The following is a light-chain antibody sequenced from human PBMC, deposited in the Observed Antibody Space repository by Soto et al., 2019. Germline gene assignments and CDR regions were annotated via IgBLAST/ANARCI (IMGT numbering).Light chain of an antibody. CDR1: QSVGTW. Sequence: DIQMTQSPATLSASVGGRVTITCRASQSVGTWVAWYQQKPGKAPKLLIYGASNLESGVPSRFSGSGSGTEFTLTISSLQPDDFATYYCQQVKTYPRTFGGGTKVDIK. CDR3: QQVKTYPRT. V-gene: IGKV1-5*01. CDR2: GAS. J-gene: IGKJ4*01.